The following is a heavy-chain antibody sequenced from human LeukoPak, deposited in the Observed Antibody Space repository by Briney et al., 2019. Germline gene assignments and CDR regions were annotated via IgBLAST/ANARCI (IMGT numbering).Heavy chain of an antibody. V-gene: IGHV4-39*07. CDR1: GGSIISSNYY. D-gene: IGHD1-26*01. J-gene: IGHJ5*02. CDR3: ARGRSGSYYQGQRNWFDP. CDR2: IYYSGDT. Sequence: PSETLSLTCTVSGGSIISSNYYWGWIRQPPGKGLEWIGSIYYSGDTYYNPSLKSRVIISVDTSKNQFSLKLSSVTAADTAVYYCARGRSGSYYQGQRNWFDPWGQGTLVTVSS.